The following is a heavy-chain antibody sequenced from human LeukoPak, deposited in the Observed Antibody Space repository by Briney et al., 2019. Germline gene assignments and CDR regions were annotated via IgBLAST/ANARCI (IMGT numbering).Heavy chain of an antibody. CDR2: IYTSGST. CDR3: ARGATAGRFSLRPTGAYYMDV. V-gene: IGHV4-61*02. Sequence: SETLSLTCTVSGGSISSGSYYWSWIRQPAGKGLEWIGRIYTSGSTNYNPSLKSRVTISVDTSKNQFSLKLSSVTAADTAVYYCARGATAGRFSLRPTGAYYMDVWGKGTTVTVSS. CDR1: GGSISSGSYY. D-gene: IGHD6-13*01. J-gene: IGHJ6*03.